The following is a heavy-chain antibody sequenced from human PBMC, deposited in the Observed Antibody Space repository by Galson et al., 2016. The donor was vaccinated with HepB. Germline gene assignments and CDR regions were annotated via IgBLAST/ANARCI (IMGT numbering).Heavy chain of an antibody. D-gene: IGHD2/OR15-2a*01. V-gene: IGHV3-9*01. CDR1: GFRFNDYA. J-gene: IGHJ6*02. CDR2: IGWDSDRI. CDR3: AKDIGIADYGLHV. Sequence: SLRLSCAASGFRFNDYAMHWVRQAPGKGLEWLSGIGWDSDRIAYADSVKGRFTISRGNGKNSLYLQMNSLRGEDSAVYYCAKDIGIADYGLHVWGQGTTVTVSS.